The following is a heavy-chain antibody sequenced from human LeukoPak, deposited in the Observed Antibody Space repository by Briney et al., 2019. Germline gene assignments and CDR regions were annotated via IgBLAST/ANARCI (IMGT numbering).Heavy chain of an antibody. CDR3: AKSSDAMATGGDDAFDI. Sequence: PGGSLRLSCAASGFTFSSYAMSWVRQAPGKGLEWVSAISGSGGSTYYADSVKGRFTISRDNSKNTLYLQMNSLRAEDPAVYYCAKSSDAMATGGDDAFDIWGQGTMVTVSS. J-gene: IGHJ3*02. V-gene: IGHV3-23*01. CDR1: GFTFSSYA. D-gene: IGHD5-24*01. CDR2: ISGSGGST.